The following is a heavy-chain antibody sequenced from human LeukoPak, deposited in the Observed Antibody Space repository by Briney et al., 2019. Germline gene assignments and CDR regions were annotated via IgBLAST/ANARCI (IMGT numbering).Heavy chain of an antibody. CDR3: ARENSGSYSEFDD. Sequence: SETLSLTCTVSGGSISSSSYYWGWIRQPPGKGLEWIGSIYYSGSTYYNPSLKSRVTISVDTSKNQFSLKLGSVTAADTAVYYCARENSGSYSEFDDWGQGTLVTVSP. CDR2: IYYSGST. J-gene: IGHJ4*02. D-gene: IGHD1-26*01. V-gene: IGHV4-39*07. CDR1: GGSISSSSYY.